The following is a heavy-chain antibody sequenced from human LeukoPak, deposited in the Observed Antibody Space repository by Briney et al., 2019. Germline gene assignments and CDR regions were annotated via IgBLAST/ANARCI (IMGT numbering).Heavy chain of an antibody. CDR2: IIPILGIA. V-gene: IGHV1-69*04. Sequence: SVKVSCNASGGTFSSYAISWVRQAPGQGLEWMGRIIPILGIANYAQKFQGRVTITADKSTSTAYMELSSLRSEDTAVYYCARAGGNRGENWGQGTLVTVSS. CDR1: GGTFSSYA. J-gene: IGHJ4*02. CDR3: ARAGGNRGEN. D-gene: IGHD4-23*01.